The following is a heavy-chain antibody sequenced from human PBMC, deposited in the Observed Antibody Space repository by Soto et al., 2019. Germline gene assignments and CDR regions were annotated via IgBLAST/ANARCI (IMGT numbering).Heavy chain of an antibody. CDR2: IYSGGST. Sequence: GGSLRLSCAASGFTVSSNYMSWVRQAPGKGLEWVSVIYSGGSTYYADSVKGRFTISRDNSKNTLYLQMNSLRAEDTAVYYCARDPENPDNWNPHNPFDYWGQGTLVTVSS. J-gene: IGHJ4*02. CDR1: GFTVSSNY. D-gene: IGHD1-20*01. CDR3: ARDPENPDNWNPHNPFDY. V-gene: IGHV3-66*01.